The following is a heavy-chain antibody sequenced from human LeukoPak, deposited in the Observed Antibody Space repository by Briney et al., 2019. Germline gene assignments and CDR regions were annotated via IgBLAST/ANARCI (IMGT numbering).Heavy chain of an antibody. D-gene: IGHD3-10*01. V-gene: IGHV3-48*03. Sequence: PGGSLRLSCAASGFTFSSYEMNWVRQAPGKGLEWISYISSSGTTMYYADSVKGRFTISRDNAKNSLYLQMNSLRAEDTAVYYCARVRVRGIITYYFDYWGQGTLVTVSS. CDR2: ISSSGTTM. CDR3: ARVRVRGIITYYFDY. J-gene: IGHJ4*02. CDR1: GFTFSSYE.